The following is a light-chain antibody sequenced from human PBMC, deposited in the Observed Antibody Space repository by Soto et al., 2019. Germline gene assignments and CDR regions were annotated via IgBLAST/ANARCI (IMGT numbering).Light chain of an antibody. CDR1: QSVRNNY. V-gene: IGKV3-20*01. Sequence: EIVLTQSPGTLSLSPGERATLSCRASQSVRNNYLAWYQQRPGQAPRLLIYGASSRATGIPDRFGGSGSGTDFTLTISRLEPEDFAAYYCQQYDNSPITFGQGTRLEIK. J-gene: IGKJ5*01. CDR3: QQYDNSPIT. CDR2: GAS.